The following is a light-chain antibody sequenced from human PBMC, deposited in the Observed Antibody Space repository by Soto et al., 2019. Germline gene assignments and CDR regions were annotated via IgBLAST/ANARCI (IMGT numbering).Light chain of an antibody. CDR2: AAS. CDR1: QGIRND. Sequence: AIQMTQSPSSLSASVGDRVTITCRASQGIRNDLGWYQQKPGKAPKLLIYAASSLQSGVPSRFSGSGSGTDFTITISSLQPEDFATYYCLQDYNYSWTFGQGTKVEIK. CDR3: LQDYNYSWT. J-gene: IGKJ1*01. V-gene: IGKV1-6*01.